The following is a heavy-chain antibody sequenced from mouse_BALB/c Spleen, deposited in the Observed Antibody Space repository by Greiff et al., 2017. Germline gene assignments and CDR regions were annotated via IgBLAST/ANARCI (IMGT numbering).Heavy chain of an antibody. J-gene: IGHJ4*01. CDR3: ARDGNYEGLAMDY. V-gene: IGHV7-3*02. CDR1: GFTFTDYY. CDR2: IRNKANGYTT. Sequence: EVQLVESGGGLVQPGGSLRLSCATSGFTFTDYYMSWVRQPPGKALEWLGFIRNKANGYTTEYSASVKGRFTISRDNSQSILYLQMNTLRAEDSATYYCARDGNYEGLAMDYWGQGTSVTVSS. D-gene: IGHD2-1*01.